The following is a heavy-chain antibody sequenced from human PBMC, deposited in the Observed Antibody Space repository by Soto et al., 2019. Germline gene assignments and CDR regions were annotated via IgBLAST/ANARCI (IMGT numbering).Heavy chain of an antibody. CDR3: ASLVATIYYYGMDV. D-gene: IGHD5-12*01. J-gene: IGHJ6*02. CDR1: GGSFSGYY. V-gene: IGHV4-34*01. CDR2: INHSGST. Sequence: QVQLQQWGAGLLKPSETLSLTCAVYGGSFSGYYWSWIRQPPGKGLEWIGEINHSGSTNYNPSLKSRVTISVDTSKNQFSLKLSSVTAADTAVYYCASLVATIYYYGMDVWGQGTTVTVSS.